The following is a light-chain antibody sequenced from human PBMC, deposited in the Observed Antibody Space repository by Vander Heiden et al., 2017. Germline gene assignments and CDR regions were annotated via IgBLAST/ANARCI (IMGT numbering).Light chain of an antibody. CDR1: NSNIGINA. CDR2: GNN. V-gene: IGLV1-44*01. Sequence: QSVLTQPLSASGTPGQRVTISCSGSNSNIGINAVKWYQQLPGAAPNRLIYGNNQRPSRVPDRFSGSKSGASASLAISGLQSEDEADYYCATWDDTLNGYVFGTGTKVTVL. J-gene: IGLJ1*01. CDR3: ATWDDTLNGYV.